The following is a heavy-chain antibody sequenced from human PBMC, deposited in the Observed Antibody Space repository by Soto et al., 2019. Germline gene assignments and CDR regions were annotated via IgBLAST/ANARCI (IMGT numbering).Heavy chain of an antibody. D-gene: IGHD3-22*01. CDR1: GFTFSSYG. CDR2: ISYDGSNK. Sequence: GGSLRLSCAASGFTFSSYGMHWVRQAPGKGLEWVAVISYDGSNKYYADSVKGRFTISRDNSKNTLYLQMNSLRAEDTAVYYCAKDSYHSTSAGAQPYYYYYYMDVWGKGTTVTVSS. J-gene: IGHJ6*03. V-gene: IGHV3-30*18. CDR3: AKDSYHSTSAGAQPYYYYYYMDV.